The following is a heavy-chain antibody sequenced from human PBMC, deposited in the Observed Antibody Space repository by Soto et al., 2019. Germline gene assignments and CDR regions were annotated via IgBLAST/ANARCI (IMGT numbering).Heavy chain of an antibody. CDR3: ARGIEGWYQGCSYYGMDV. D-gene: IGHD6-19*01. J-gene: IGHJ6*02. Sequence: QVQLQESGPGLMKPSETLSLTCTVSGGSVSSGSYYWSWIRQPQGKGLEWIGYIYYSGSTNYNPSLKSRVTLSVDPSKNQFSLKLSSVTAADTAVYYCARGIEGWYQGCSYYGMDVWGQGTTVTVSS. V-gene: IGHV4-61*01. CDR1: GGSVSSGSYY. CDR2: IYYSGST.